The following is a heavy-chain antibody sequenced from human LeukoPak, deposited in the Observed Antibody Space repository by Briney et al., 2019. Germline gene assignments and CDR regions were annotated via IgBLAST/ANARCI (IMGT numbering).Heavy chain of an antibody. CDR3: ARHSPGSVGFDP. V-gene: IGHV4-59*08. J-gene: IGHJ5*02. CDR1: GGSISSYY. D-gene: IGHD3-10*01. Sequence: PSETLSLTCTVSGGSISSYYWSWIRQPPGKGLEWIGYIYYSGSTNYNPSLKSRVTISVDTSKNQFSLKLGSVTAADTAVYYCARHSPGSVGFDPWGQGTLVTVSS. CDR2: IYYSGST.